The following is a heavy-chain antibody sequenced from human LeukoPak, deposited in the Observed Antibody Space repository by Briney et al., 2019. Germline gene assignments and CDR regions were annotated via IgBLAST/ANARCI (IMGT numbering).Heavy chain of an antibody. CDR1: GFTFSSYG. D-gene: IGHD6-13*01. V-gene: IGHV3-30*02. Sequence: PGGSLRLSCAASGFTFSSYGMHWVRQAPGKGLEWVAVIWYGGSNKYYADSVKGRFTISRDNSKNTLYLQMNSLRAEDTAVYYCAKDRLAAAGPTDYWGQGTLVTVSS. J-gene: IGHJ4*02. CDR3: AKDRLAAAGPTDY. CDR2: IWYGGSNK.